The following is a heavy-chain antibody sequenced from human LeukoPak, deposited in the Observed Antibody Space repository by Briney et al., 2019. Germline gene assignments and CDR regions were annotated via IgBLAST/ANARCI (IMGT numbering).Heavy chain of an antibody. CDR1: GSTFTSYW. CDR3: ARLKDYYGSERFDY. D-gene: IGHD3-10*01. CDR2: IYPGDADT. V-gene: IGHV5-51*01. J-gene: IGHJ4*02. Sequence: GASLKISCKGSGSTFTSYWIGWVRQLPGKGLEWMGIIYPGDADTRYSPSFQGQVTISADKSISTAYLQWSSLKASDTAMYYCARLKDYYGSERFDYWGQGTLVTVSS.